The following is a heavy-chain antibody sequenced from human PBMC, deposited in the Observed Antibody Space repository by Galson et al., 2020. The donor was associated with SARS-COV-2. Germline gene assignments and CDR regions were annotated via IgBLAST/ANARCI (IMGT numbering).Heavy chain of an antibody. CDR3: ARESRWELYFDH. V-gene: IGHV4-61*02. CDR1: GGSISSGSYY. J-gene: IGHJ4*02. Sequence: SETLSLTCTVSGGSISSGSYYWSWIRQPAGKGLEWIGRIYTSGNTNYNPSLKSRVTISVDTSKNQFSLKLSSVTAADTDVYYCARESRWELYFDHWGQGTLVTVSS. CDR2: IYTSGNT. D-gene: IGHD1-26*01.